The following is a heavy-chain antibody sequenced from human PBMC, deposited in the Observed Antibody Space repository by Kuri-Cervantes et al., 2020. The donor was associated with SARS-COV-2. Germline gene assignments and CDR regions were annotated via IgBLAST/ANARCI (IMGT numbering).Heavy chain of an antibody. CDR3: ARDHYDFWSGYFSWFDP. CDR2: IYYSGST. V-gene: IGHV4-61*01. D-gene: IGHD3-3*01. J-gene: IGHJ5*02. Sequence: SETLSLTCTVSGGSVSSGSYYWSWTRQPPGKGLEWIGYIYYSGSTNYNPSLKSRVTISVDTSKNQFSLKLSSVTAADTAVYYCARDHYDFWSGYFSWFDPWGQGTLVTVSS. CDR1: GGSVSSGSYY.